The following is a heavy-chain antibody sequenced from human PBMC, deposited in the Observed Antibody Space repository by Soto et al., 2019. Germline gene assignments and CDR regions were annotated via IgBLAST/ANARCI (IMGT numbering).Heavy chain of an antibody. J-gene: IGHJ6*03. Sequence: EVQLVESGGGLVQPGGSLKLSCAASGFTFSDSIISWVRQASGKGLEWVGRIRSKATSYATAYAASMKGRFTISRDDSKSTAFLQMNSLKTEDAAVYYCTFNVRGLYYMDVWGKGTTVTVSS. CDR3: TFNVRGLYYMDV. V-gene: IGHV3-73*01. CDR2: IRSKATSYAT. D-gene: IGHD1-26*01. CDR1: GFTFSDSI.